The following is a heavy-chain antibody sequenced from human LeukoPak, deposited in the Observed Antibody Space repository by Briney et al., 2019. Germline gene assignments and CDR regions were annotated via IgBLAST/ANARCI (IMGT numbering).Heavy chain of an antibody. Sequence: GGSLRLSCAASGFTFSSYAMSWVRQAPGKGLEWVSAISGSGGSTYYADSVKGRFTISRDNSKDTLYLQMNSLRAEDTAVYYCARDYSGYLPPRWGQGTLVTVSS. D-gene: IGHD5-12*01. CDR2: ISGSGGST. J-gene: IGHJ4*02. CDR3: ARDYSGYLPPR. V-gene: IGHV3-23*01. CDR1: GFTFSSYA.